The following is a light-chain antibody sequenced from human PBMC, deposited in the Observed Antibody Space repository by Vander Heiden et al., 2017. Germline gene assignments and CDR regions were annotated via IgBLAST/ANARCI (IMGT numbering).Light chain of an antibody. CDR1: DIKNSH. Sequence: SSVLPRPPSGSVAPGPTARLTCGGDDIKNSHVAWYQQKPGQAPLLVVYDDADRPSGIPGRCSGSNSGNSATLTSRRVVAGDEADYYCQVWDRGTNHVVFGGGTQLTVL. CDR2: DDA. V-gene: IGLV3-21*02. CDR3: QVWDRGTNHVV. J-gene: IGLJ3*02.